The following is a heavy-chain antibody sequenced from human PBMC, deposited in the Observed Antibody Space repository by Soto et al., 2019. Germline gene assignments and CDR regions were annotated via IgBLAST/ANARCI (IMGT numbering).Heavy chain of an antibody. CDR2: IIPILDIP. J-gene: IGHJ6*02. D-gene: IGHD2-8*02. V-gene: IGHV1-69*02. Sequence: QVQLVQSGAEVKEAGSSVKVSCKASGGTFSRYTFTWVRQAPGQGLEWMGRIIPILDIPNYAQNFQGRVTITADKSTSTAYMELSSLTSDDTAVYYCASHFTGVLVLGTSPPGGDNYGWDVWGQGTTVTVSS. CDR3: ASHFTGVLVLGTSPPGGDNYGWDV. CDR1: GGTFSRYT.